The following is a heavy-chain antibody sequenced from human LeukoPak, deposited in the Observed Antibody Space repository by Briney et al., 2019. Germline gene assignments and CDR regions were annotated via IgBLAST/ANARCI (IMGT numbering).Heavy chain of an antibody. V-gene: IGHV4-34*01. CDR3: ARVWGRKTGYYYYYYYGMDV. J-gene: IGHJ6*02. D-gene: IGHD3-9*01. CDR2: INHSGST. Sequence: SETLSLTCAVYGGSFSGYYWSWIRQPPGKGLEWIGEINHSGSTNYNPSLKSRVTISVDTSKNQFSLKLSSVTAADTAVYYCARVWGRKTGYYYYYYYGMDVWGQGTMVTVSS. CDR1: GGSFSGYY.